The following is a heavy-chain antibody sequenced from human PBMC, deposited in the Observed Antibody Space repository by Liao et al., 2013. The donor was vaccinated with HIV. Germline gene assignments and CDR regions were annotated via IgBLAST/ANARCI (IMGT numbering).Heavy chain of an antibody. CDR1: GDSISPYY. J-gene: IGHJ3*01. CDR3: ARAGGGRHFDWVHGRGAFDV. V-gene: IGHV4-59*12. CDR2: IHYSGNS. Sequence: VQLRESGSGLVKPSETLSLTCTVSGDSISPYYWTWIRQTPGRGLECIGVIHYSGNSNHNPSLKSRVTLSVDTSKNQFSLRLKSVTAADTAVYYCARAGGGRHFDWVHGRGAFDVWGQGDNGHRLF. D-gene: IGHD3-9*01.